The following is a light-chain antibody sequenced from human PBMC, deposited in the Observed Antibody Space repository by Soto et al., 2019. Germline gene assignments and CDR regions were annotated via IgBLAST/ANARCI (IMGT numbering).Light chain of an antibody. Sequence: QSVLTQPPSVSAAPGQKVTISCSGSSSNIGNNYVSWYQQLPRTAPKLLIYDNNKRPSGIPDRFSGSKSGTSGTLDITGLQTGDEADYYCATWDYSLTGEVFGGGTKLTVL. CDR2: DNN. J-gene: IGLJ2*01. CDR3: ATWDYSLTGEV. CDR1: SSNIGNNY. V-gene: IGLV1-51*01.